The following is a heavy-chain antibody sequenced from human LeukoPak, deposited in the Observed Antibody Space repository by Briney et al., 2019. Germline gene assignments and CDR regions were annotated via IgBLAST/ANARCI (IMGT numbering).Heavy chain of an antibody. J-gene: IGHJ4*02. CDR3: ARVTGDPFDY. V-gene: IGHV3-33*01. D-gene: IGHD7-27*01. Sequence: GGSLRLSCAASGFTFRSYGMHWVRQAPGKGLGWVAVIWYDGSNKYYADSVKGRFTISRDNSKNTLYLQMNSLRAEDTAVYYCARVTGDPFDYWGQGTLVTVSS. CDR1: GFTFRSYG. CDR2: IWYDGSNK.